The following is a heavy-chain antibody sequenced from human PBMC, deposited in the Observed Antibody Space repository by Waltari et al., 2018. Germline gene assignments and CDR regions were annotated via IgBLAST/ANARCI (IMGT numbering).Heavy chain of an antibody. CDR2: IIPIFGTA. J-gene: IGHJ6*03. CDR3: ARGFPWSGRLHYYYYMDV. CDR1: GGTFSSYA. V-gene: IGHV1-69*01. D-gene: IGHD1-26*01. Sequence: QVQLVQSGAEVKKPGSSVKVSCKASGGTFSSYAISWVRQALGHGLEWMGGIIPIFGTANYAQKFQGRVTITADESTSTAYMELSNLRSEDTAVYYCARGFPWSGRLHYYYYMDVWGKGTTVTVSS.